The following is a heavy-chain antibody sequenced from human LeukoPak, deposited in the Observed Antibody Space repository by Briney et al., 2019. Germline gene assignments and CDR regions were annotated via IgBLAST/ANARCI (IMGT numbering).Heavy chain of an antibody. CDR3: TTQEYCSGGSCYSDWFDP. Sequence: GGSLRLSCAASGFTFSNYWMHWVRQAPGKGLVWVSRINIDGSSTDYADSVKGRFTISRDNAKNTLYLQMNSLKTEDTAVYYCTTQEYCSGGSCYSDWFDPWGQGTLVTVSS. J-gene: IGHJ5*02. CDR1: GFTFSNYW. D-gene: IGHD2-15*01. CDR2: INIDGSST. V-gene: IGHV3-74*01.